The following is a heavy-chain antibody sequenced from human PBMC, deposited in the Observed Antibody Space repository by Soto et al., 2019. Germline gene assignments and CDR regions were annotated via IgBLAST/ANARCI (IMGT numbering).Heavy chain of an antibody. CDR3: ASGYCSSGTCPPCDC. V-gene: IGHV3-7*03. Sequence: EVQLVESGRGLDQPGESLRLSCTTSGFTFSDYWMTWVRQAPGKGLEWVANIKEDGSQMFYLGSVKGRFTVARDNASNSSYLQMNWPTCEDTGVYYGASGYCSSGTCPPCDCRGQGTLVTVSS. CDR1: GFTFSDYW. D-gene: IGHD2-15*01. J-gene: IGHJ4*02. CDR2: IKEDGSQM.